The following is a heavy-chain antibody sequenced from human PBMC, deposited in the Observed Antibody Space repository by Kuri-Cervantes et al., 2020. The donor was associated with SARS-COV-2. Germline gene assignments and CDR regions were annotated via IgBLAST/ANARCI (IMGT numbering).Heavy chain of an antibody. V-gene: IGHV1-2*04. CDR2: INPNSGGT. CDR1: GYTFTGYY. Sequence: SVKVSCKASGYTFTGYYMHWVRHAPAQWLEWMGRINPNSGGTNYAQKFQGWVTMTRDTSISTVYMELSRLRSDDTAVYYCARSTPSRRLVVISQGGAFDIWGQGTMVTVSS. D-gene: IGHD3-22*01. J-gene: IGHJ3*02. CDR3: ARSTPSRRLVVISQGGAFDI.